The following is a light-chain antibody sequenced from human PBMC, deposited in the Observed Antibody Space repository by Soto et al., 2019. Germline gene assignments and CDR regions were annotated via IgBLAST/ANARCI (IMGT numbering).Light chain of an antibody. CDR3: QQYGSSGT. CDR1: QSVGSN. J-gene: IGKJ1*01. CDR2: AAS. V-gene: IGKV3-20*01. Sequence: IVMTQSPVTLSVSPGERATLSCWAGQSVGSNLAWYQQRPGQAPRLLIYAASNRATGIPDRFSGSGSGTDFTLTISRLEPEDFAVYYCQQYGSSGTFGQGTKVDIK.